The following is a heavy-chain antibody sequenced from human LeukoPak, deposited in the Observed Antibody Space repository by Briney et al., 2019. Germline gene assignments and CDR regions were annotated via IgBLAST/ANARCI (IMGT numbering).Heavy chain of an antibody. CDR2: FYSSGRT. Sequence: GGSLRLSCAASGFTFSKAWMIWVRQAPGKGLEWVSVFYSSGRTYYEDSVKGRSTTSNNNSKNTLYLQMNSLRAEDTAVYYCARDYCSGGSCYAYWGQGTLVTVSS. J-gene: IGHJ4*02. V-gene: IGHV3-53*04. CDR1: GFTFSKAW. CDR3: ARDYCSGGSCYAY. D-gene: IGHD2-15*01.